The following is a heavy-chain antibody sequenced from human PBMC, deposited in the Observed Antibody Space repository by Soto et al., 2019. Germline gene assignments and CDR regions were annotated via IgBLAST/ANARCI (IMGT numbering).Heavy chain of an antibody. CDR3: ARDGSSSSTTSYYYYGMDV. Sequence: QVQLQESGPGLVKPSGTLSLTCAVSGGSISSSNWWSWVHQPPGKGLEWIGEIDHSGSTNYNPSLKSRVTISVDKSKNQFSLKLSSVTAADTAVYYCARDGSSSSTTSYYYYGMDVWGQGTTVTVSS. V-gene: IGHV4-4*02. CDR2: IDHSGST. CDR1: GGSISSSNW. D-gene: IGHD6-13*01. J-gene: IGHJ6*02.